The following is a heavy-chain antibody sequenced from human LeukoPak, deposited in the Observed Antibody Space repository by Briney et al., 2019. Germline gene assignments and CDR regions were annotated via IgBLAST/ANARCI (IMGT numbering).Heavy chain of an antibody. CDR3: AEDQKLQPFHY. V-gene: IGHV3-30*02. CDR2: IQFDGSEE. CDR1: GFTFSPYG. Sequence: GGPLRLSCAASGFTFSPYGMHCVRQAPGKGLEWVAFIQFDGSEEFYADSVKGRFSISRDNSKNTLYLQMNSLRAEDTSVYYCAEDQKLQPFHYWGQGTLVTVSS. D-gene: IGHD2-15*01. J-gene: IGHJ4*02.